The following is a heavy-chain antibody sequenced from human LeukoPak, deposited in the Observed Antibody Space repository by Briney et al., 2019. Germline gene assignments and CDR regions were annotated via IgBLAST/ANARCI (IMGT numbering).Heavy chain of an antibody. V-gene: IGHV2-70*04. CDR1: GFSLSTSGMR. D-gene: IGHD2-21*02. J-gene: IGHJ3*02. CDR2: IDWDDDK. Sequence: SGPALVKPTQTLTLTCTFSGFSLSTSGMRVSWIRQPPGKAREWLSRIDWDDDKFYSTSLKTRLTISKDTSKNQVVLTMTNMDPVDTATYYCARIPMTLNAFDIWGQGTMVTVSS. CDR3: ARIPMTLNAFDI.